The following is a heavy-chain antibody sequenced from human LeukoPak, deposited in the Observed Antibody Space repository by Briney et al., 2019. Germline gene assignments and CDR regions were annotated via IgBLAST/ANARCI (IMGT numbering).Heavy chain of an antibody. CDR3: ARGPYYDILTGRVDY. J-gene: IGHJ4*02. Sequence: GGSLRLSCAASGFTFSSYAMHWVRQAPGKGLEWVAVISYDGSNKYYADSVKGRFTISRDNSKNTLYLQMNSLRAEDTAVYYCARGPYYDILTGRVDYWGQGTLVTVSS. V-gene: IGHV3-30*04. CDR2: ISYDGSNK. CDR1: GFTFSSYA. D-gene: IGHD3-9*01.